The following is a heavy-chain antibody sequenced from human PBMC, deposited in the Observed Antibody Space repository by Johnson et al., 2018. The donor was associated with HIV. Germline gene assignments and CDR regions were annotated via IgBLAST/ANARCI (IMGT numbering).Heavy chain of an antibody. J-gene: IGHJ3*02. CDR1: GFTFDDYA. Sequence: VQLVESGGGLVQPGGSLRLSCAASGFTFDDYAMHWVRQAPGKGLEWVSGISWNSGSVDYADSVKGRFTISRDKSKNTLYLQMNSLRPDDSAVYYCARDRWLGDAFDIWGQGTMVTVSS. CDR2: ISWNSGSV. V-gene: IGHV3-9*01. D-gene: IGHD6-19*01. CDR3: ARDRWLGDAFDI.